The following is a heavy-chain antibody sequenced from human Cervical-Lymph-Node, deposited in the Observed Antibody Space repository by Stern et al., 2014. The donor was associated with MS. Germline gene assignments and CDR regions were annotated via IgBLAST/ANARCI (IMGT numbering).Heavy chain of an antibody. CDR1: GFSLSTSGVG. CDR3: AHTPYSSGWSAEYFQH. V-gene: IGHV2-5*02. J-gene: IGHJ1*01. D-gene: IGHD6-19*01. Sequence: QITLKESGPTLVKPTQTLTLTCTFSGFSLSTSGVGVGWIRQPPGKALEXLALIYWDDDKRYSPSLKSRLTNTKDTSKNQVVLTMTNMDPVDTATYYCAHTPYSSGWSAEYFQHWGQGTLVTVSS. CDR2: IYWDDDK.